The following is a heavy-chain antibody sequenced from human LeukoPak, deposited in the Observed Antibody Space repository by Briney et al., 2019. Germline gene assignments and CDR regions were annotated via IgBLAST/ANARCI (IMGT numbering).Heavy chain of an antibody. CDR3: ARRAGYSYGSGWFDP. Sequence: GGSLRLSCAASGFTFSSHLMHWVRQAPGKGLVWVSRISSDGTYTNYADSVKGRFTISRDNSKNTLYLQMNSLRAEDTAVYYCARRAGYSYGSGWFDPWGQGTLVTVSS. V-gene: IGHV3-74*01. CDR1: GFTFSSHL. CDR2: ISSDGTYT. J-gene: IGHJ5*02. D-gene: IGHD5-18*01.